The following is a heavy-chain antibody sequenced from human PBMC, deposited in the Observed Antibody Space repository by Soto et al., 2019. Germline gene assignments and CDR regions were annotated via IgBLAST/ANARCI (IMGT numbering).Heavy chain of an antibody. J-gene: IGHJ5*02. Sequence: QVQLQESGPGLVKPSQTLSLTCTVSGGSISSGGYYWSWIRQHPGMGLAWIGYIYYSGSTYYNPSLESRVTISVDTSKNQYSLKLSSVTAAATAVYYCARADYDSSGYCAFDPWGQGTLVTVSS. CDR1: GGSISSGGYY. CDR3: ARADYDSSGYCAFDP. CDR2: IYYSGST. D-gene: IGHD3-22*01. V-gene: IGHV4-31*03.